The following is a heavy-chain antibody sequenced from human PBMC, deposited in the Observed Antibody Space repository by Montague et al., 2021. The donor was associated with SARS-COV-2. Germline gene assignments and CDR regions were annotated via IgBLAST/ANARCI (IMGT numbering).Heavy chain of an antibody. CDR3: DNFYSGCYNY. V-gene: IGHV4-39*01. D-gene: IGHD1-26*01. CDR1: RGSLRLTSYH. J-gene: IGHJ4*01. Sequence: SETLSLTCTVSRGSLRLTSYHWGWTPQPPGKGLVGFGIIYHTGSTYYDPSLESRVTMSVDNSKNQFSLMLTSVTAADTAVYYCDNFYSGCYNYWGHGSLVTVSS. CDR2: IYHTGST.